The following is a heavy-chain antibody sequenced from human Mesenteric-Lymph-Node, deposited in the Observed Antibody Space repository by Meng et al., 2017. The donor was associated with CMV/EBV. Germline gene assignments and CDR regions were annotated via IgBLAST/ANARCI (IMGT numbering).Heavy chain of an antibody. CDR3: AREYSGSYLDYFDY. D-gene: IGHD1-26*01. CDR1: GYIFSGYY. J-gene: IGHJ4*02. CDR2: INPNNDGT. V-gene: IGHV1-2*02. Sequence: ASVKVSCKASGYIFSGYYMHWVRQAPGQGLEWMGWINPNNDGTNYAQKFHGRVTMTTDTSIRTAYMELSSLRSDDTAVYYCAREYSGSYLDYFDYWGQGTLVTVSS.